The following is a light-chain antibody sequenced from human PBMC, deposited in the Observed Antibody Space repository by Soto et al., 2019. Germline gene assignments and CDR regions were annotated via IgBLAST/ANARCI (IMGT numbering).Light chain of an antibody. V-gene: IGLV2-11*01. CDR1: NSDVGGYDY. J-gene: IGLJ3*02. Sequence: QSVLTQPRSMSGSPGQSVTISCTGTNSDVGGYDYVSWYQHDPDKAPKLIIYDVNERPSGVPDRFSGSKSGNTASLTISGLQAEDEADYYCCSYRGSPWVFGGGTKLTVL. CDR3: CSYRGSPWV. CDR2: DVN.